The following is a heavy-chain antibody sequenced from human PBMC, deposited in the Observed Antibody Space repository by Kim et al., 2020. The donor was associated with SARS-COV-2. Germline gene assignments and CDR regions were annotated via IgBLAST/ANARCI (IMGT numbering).Heavy chain of an antibody. CDR2: ESGSN. J-gene: IGHJ4*02. CDR3: AGAGY. Sequence: ESGSNYYNAPLKSRVTISVDTSKNQFSLRLSFVTAADTAVYYCAGAGYWGQGILVTVSS. V-gene: IGHV4-30-2*04.